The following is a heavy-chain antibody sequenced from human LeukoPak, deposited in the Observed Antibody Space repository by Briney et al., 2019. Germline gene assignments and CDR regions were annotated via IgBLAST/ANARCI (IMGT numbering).Heavy chain of an antibody. J-gene: IGHJ4*02. CDR2: MNPNSGNT. CDR1: GYTFTSYD. D-gene: IGHD4-17*01. V-gene: IGHV1-8*01. CDR3: ARVGYDEGESPGY. Sequence: ASVKVSCKSSGYTFTSYDINRARQATGQGLEWMGWMNPNSGNTGYAQKFQGRVTMTRNTSISTAYMELSSLRSEDTAVYYCARVGYDEGESPGYWGQGTLVTVSS.